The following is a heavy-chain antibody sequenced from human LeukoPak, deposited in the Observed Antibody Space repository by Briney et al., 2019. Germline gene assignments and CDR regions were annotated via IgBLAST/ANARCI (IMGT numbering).Heavy chain of an antibody. CDR2: IYYSGST. Sequence: PSETLSLTCTVSGGSISSYYWSWIRQPPGKGLEWIGYIYYSGSTNYNPSLKSRVTISVDTSKNQFSLKLSSVTAADTAVYYCARGDDYGDPRAGYYYMDVWGKGTTVTVSS. J-gene: IGHJ6*03. CDR3: ARGDDYGDPRAGYYYMDV. CDR1: GGSISSYY. D-gene: IGHD4-17*01. V-gene: IGHV4-59*08.